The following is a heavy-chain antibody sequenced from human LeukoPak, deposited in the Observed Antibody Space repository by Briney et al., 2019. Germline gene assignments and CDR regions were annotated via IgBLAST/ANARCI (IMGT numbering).Heavy chain of an antibody. V-gene: IGHV3-23*01. D-gene: IGHD3-3*01. J-gene: IGHJ4*02. CDR1: GFTFSSYA. CDR3: VKGVGHFDFWSGYSR. Sequence: GGSLRLSCAASGFTFSSYAMSWVRQAPGKGLEWVSAISGSGGSTYYADSVKGRFTISRDNAKNSLYLQMNSLRAEDTAVYYCVKGVGHFDFWSGYSRWGQGTLVTVSS. CDR2: ISGSGGST.